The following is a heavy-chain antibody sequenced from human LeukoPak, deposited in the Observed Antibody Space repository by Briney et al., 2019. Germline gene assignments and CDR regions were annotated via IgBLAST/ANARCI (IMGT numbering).Heavy chain of an antibody. Sequence: GGTLRLSCVASGFTFRNYGMTWVRQAPGKGLEWVSVISGIGGNTNYADSVKGRFTISRDNPKNTVYLQMNSLRAEDTAVYYCAKVRYACGWYPADYWGQGTLVIVSS. D-gene: IGHD6-19*01. CDR1: GFTFRNYG. J-gene: IGHJ4*02. CDR3: AKVRYACGWYPADY. V-gene: IGHV3-23*01. CDR2: ISGIGGNT.